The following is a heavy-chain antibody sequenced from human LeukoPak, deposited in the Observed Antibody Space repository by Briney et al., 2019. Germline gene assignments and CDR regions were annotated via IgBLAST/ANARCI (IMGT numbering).Heavy chain of an antibody. CDR3: ARAGTHWDYNWFDP. CDR1: GGSISSYY. CDR2: IYYSGST. Sequence: PSETLSLTCTVSGGSISSYYWSWIRQPPGKGLEWIGYIYYSGSTNYNPSLKSRVTISVDTSKNQFSLKLSSVTAADTAVYYCARAGTHWDYNWFDPWGQGTLVTVSS. D-gene: IGHD1-7*01. V-gene: IGHV4-59*08. J-gene: IGHJ5*02.